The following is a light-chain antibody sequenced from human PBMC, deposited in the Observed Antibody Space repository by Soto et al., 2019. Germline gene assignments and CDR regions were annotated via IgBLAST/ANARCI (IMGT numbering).Light chain of an antibody. J-gene: IGKJ5*01. CDR1: QSVSNS. CDR2: AAS. CDR3: QQYNNWFPIT. V-gene: IGKV3D-15*01. Sequence: IVMTQSPATLSVSPGERPTLSCRASQSVSNSLAWYQQKPGQAPRILIYAASTRATGIPARFSGSGSGAEFTLTITSLQSEDFAVYYCQQYNNWFPITFGQGTRLEIK.